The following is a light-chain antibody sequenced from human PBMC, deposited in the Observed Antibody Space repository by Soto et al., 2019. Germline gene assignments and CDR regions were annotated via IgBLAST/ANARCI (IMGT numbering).Light chain of an antibody. CDR3: QQDYNLPLT. CDR1: QSVRSNF. V-gene: IGKV3D-7*01. Sequence: EIVLTQSPATLSLSPGQRATLSCRASQSVRSNFLSWYQQKPGQAPRLLIYAASARATGFPSRFSGSGSGTDFTLTLSSLQPEDVAVYYCQQDYNLPLTFGGGTKVEIK. CDR2: AAS. J-gene: IGKJ4*01.